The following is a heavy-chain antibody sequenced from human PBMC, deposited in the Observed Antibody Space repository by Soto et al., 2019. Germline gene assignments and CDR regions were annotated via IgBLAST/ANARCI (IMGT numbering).Heavy chain of an antibody. J-gene: IGHJ4*02. D-gene: IGHD3-3*01. CDR3: AHSDLSGVVIPFGF. CDR2: IYGNDDK. CDR1: GFSFTTGRVA. V-gene: IGHV2-5*01. Sequence: QITLKESGPTLVNPTETLTLTCSFSGFSFTTGRVAVGWIRQPPGKALEWLGLIYGNDDKRFSPSLKSRLTITKGTTSKQVVLTLSNMDPGDTGTYYCAHSDLSGVVIPFGFWGQGTVVTVSS.